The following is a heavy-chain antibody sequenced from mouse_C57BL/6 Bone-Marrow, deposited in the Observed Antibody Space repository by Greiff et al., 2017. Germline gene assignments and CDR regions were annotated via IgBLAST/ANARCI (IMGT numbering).Heavy chain of an antibody. CDR1: GFTFSSYA. D-gene: IGHD4-1*01. V-gene: IGHV5-4*01. J-gene: IGHJ3*01. CDR3: AREKGCAGTWFAY. Sequence: EVKLVESGGGLVKPGGSLKLSCAASGFTFSSYAMSWVSPTPEKRLEWVATIRDGGSYTYYPDNVTGRFTISRDNAKNNLYLQMSHLKSEDTAMYSLAREKGCAGTWFAYWGQGTLVPVSA. CDR2: IRDGGSYT.